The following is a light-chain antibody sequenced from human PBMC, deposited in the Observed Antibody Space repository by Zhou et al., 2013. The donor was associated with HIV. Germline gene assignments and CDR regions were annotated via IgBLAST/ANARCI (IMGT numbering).Light chain of an antibody. J-gene: IGKJ2*01. Sequence: DVVMTQSPLSLPVTLGQPASISCESSRSLVFSDGNAYLNWFHQRPGQPPRRLIYKVSKRDPGVPDRFSGGGSGTNFTLKISRVEAEDVGVYYCMQNSYWPPYTFGQGTKLEIK. CDR3: MQNSYWPPYT. CDR1: RSLVFSDGNAY. V-gene: IGKV2-30*01. CDR2: KVS.